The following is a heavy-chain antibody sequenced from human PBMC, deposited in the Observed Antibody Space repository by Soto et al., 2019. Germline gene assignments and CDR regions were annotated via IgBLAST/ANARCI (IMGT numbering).Heavy chain of an antibody. Sequence: SETLSLTCAVYGGSFSGYYWSWIRQPPGKGLEWIGEINHSGSTNYNPSLKSRVTISVDTSKNQFSLKLSSVTAADTAAYYCARGRYYGSGSYYKPLVDYWGQGTLVTVSS. V-gene: IGHV4-34*01. J-gene: IGHJ4*02. D-gene: IGHD3-10*01. CDR2: INHSGST. CDR3: ARGRYYGSGSYYKPLVDY. CDR1: GGSFSGYY.